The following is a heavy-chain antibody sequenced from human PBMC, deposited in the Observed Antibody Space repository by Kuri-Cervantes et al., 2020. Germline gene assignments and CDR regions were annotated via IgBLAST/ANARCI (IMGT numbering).Heavy chain of an antibody. CDR1: GFTFSSYW. J-gene: IGHJ4*02. V-gene: IGHV3-7*01. D-gene: IGHD3-16*02. Sequence: GESLKISCAASGFTFSSYWMSWVRQAPGKGLEWVANIKQDGSEKYYVDSVKGRFTISRDNAKNSLYLQMNSLRAEDTAAYYCARDSGELSLDYWGQGTLVTVSS. CDR3: ARDSGELSLDY. CDR2: IKQDGSEK.